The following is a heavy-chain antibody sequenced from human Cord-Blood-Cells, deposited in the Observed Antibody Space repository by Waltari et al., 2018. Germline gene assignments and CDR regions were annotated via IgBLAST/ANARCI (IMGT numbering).Heavy chain of an antibody. V-gene: IGHV1-2*04. CDR2: INPNSGGT. CDR1: GYTFTGYY. Sequence: QVQLVQSGAEVTKPGASVKVSCKASGYTFTGYYMHWVRQAPGQGLEWMGWINPNSGGTNYAQKFQGWVTMTRDTSISTAYMELSRLRSDDTAVYYCARGGDHYDFWSGYYDYWGQGTLVTVSS. D-gene: IGHD3-3*01. J-gene: IGHJ4*02. CDR3: ARGGDHYDFWSGYYDY.